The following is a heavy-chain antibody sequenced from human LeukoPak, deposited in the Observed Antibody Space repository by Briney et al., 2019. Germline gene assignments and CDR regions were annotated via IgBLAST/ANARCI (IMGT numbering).Heavy chain of an antibody. CDR3: ARGDLWFDP. CDR2: INPNSGGT. CDR1: GYIFTDYY. J-gene: IGHJ5*02. Sequence: GASVKVSCKASGYIFTDYYMHWVRQAPGQGLEWMGWINPNSGGTNYAQKFQGRVTMTRNTSISTAYMELSSLRSEDTAVYYCARGDLWFDPWGQGTLVTVSS. V-gene: IGHV1-2*02.